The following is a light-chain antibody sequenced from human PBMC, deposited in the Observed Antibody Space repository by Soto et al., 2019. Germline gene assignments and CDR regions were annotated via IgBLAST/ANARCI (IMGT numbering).Light chain of an antibody. J-gene: IGKJ1*01. CDR2: GAS. V-gene: IGKV3-20*01. CDR3: QQYGSSGT. CDR1: QSISSN. Sequence: EIVLTQSPATLSVSPGERAALPCRANQSISSNLAWYQQKPGQAPRLLIYGASNRAAGIPDRLSGSGSGTDFTLTISRMEAEDFAVYYCQQYGSSGTFGQGTNVDIK.